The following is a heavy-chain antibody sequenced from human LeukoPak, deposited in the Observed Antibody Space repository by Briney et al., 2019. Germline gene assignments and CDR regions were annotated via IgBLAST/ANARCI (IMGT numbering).Heavy chain of an antibody. D-gene: IGHD6-19*01. CDR2: INPNSGGT. CDR1: GYTFTGYY. CDR3: ARYEVAGTSPRQTNFDY. V-gene: IGHV1-2*02. Sequence: ASVKVSCKASGYTFTGYYMHWVRQAPGQGLEWMGWINPNSGGTNYAQKFQGRVTMTRDTSISTAYMELSRLRSDDTAVYHCARYEVAGTSPRQTNFDYWGQGTLVTVSS. J-gene: IGHJ4*02.